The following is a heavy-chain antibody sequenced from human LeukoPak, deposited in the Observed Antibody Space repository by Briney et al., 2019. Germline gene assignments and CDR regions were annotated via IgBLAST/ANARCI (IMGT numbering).Heavy chain of an antibody. CDR3: AKYCSGGNCYSGLY. Sequence: PGGSLRLSCAASGFTFSSYAMSWVRQAPGKGLEWVSAISGSGDITYYADSVKGRFTISRDNSKNTLYLQMNSLRAEDTAVYYCAKYCSGGNCYSGLYWGQGTLVTVSS. V-gene: IGHV3-23*01. D-gene: IGHD2-15*01. CDR2: ISGSGDIT. CDR1: GFTFSSYA. J-gene: IGHJ4*02.